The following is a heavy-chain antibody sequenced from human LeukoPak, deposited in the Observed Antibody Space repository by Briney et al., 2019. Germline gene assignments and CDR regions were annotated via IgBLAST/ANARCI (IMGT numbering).Heavy chain of an antibody. Sequence: GGSLRLSCAASGFTFSSYSMNWVRQAPGKGLEWVSYISSSSSYTNYADSVKGRFTISRDNAKNSLYLQMNSLRAEDTAVYYCARDHCSSTSCYLLPWGQGTLVTVSS. CDR1: GFTFSSYS. CDR3: ARDHCSSTSCYLLP. D-gene: IGHD2-2*01. V-gene: IGHV3-21*05. CDR2: ISSSSSYT. J-gene: IGHJ5*02.